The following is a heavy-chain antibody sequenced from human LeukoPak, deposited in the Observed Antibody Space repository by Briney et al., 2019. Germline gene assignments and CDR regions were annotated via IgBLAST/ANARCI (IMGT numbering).Heavy chain of an antibody. D-gene: IGHD1-26*01. V-gene: IGHV3-15*01. CDR1: GLIFNDVW. CDR3: TTEGRNWELLGHDY. Sequence: GGSLRLSCAASGLIFNDVWMSWVRQVPGKGLEWVGRIKTTSDGGTTDYTAPLKDRFTISRDDSQATLYLQMNSLRSDDTAIYYCTTEGRNWELLGHDYWGQGTLVTVSS. CDR2: IKTTSDGGTT. J-gene: IGHJ4*02.